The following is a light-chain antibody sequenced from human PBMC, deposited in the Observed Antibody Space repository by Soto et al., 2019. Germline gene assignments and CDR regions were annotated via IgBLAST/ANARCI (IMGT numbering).Light chain of an antibody. CDR3: QQYGSSPRT. V-gene: IGKV3-20*01. CDR2: GAS. Sequence: EIVVTQSPGTLSLSPGERATLSCRASQRVSSSYLAWYQQKPGQAPRLLIYGASSRATGIPDRFSGSGSGTDFTLTISRLEPEDFAVYYCQQYGSSPRTFGQGTKVEIK. CDR1: QRVSSSY. J-gene: IGKJ1*01.